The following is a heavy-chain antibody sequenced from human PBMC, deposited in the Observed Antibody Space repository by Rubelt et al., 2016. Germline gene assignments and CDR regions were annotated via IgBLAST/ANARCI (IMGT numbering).Heavy chain of an antibody. D-gene: IGHD2-15*01. V-gene: IGHV1-18*01. Sequence: AQKLQGRVTMTTDTSTSTAYMELRSLRSDDTAVYYCARDRWGYCSGGSCYYFDYWGQGTLVTVSS. CDR3: ARDRWGYCSGGSCYYFDY. J-gene: IGHJ4*02.